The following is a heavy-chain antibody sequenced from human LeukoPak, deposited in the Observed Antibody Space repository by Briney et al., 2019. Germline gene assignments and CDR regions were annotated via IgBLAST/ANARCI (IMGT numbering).Heavy chain of an antibody. CDR3: ARLDYSKFTFAP. Sequence: GGSLRLSCAASGFTFSSYEMNWVRQAPGKGLEWVSYISSSGSTIYYADSVKGRFTISRDNAKNSLYLQVNSLRAEDTAVYYCARLDYSKFTFAPWGQGTLVTVSS. J-gene: IGHJ5*02. CDR1: GFTFSSYE. CDR2: ISSSGSTI. D-gene: IGHD4-11*01. V-gene: IGHV3-48*03.